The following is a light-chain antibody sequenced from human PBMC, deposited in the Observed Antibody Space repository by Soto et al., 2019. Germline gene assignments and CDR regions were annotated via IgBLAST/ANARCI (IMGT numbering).Light chain of an antibody. V-gene: IGKV3-20*01. J-gene: IGKJ1*01. CDR2: GAS. Sequence: EIVLTQSPGTLSLSPGERATLSCRASQSVSSDYVAWYQQKLGQAPRLLIHGASSRATGVPDRFSGSGSGTDFTLTISRLEPEDFVVYFCQQYGDSPQTFGPGTKVDIK. CDR3: QQYGDSPQT. CDR1: QSVSSDY.